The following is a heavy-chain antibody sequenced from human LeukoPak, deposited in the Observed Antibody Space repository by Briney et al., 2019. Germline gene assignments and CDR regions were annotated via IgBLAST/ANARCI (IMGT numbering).Heavy chain of an antibody. CDR2: ISYDGSNK. CDR1: GFTFSSYG. Sequence: GGSLRLSCAASGFTFSSYGMHWVRQAPGKGLEWVAVISYDGSNKYYADSVKGRFTISRDNAKNSLYLQMNSLRAEDTALYYCAKYSSSWYGGYDAFDIWGQGTMVTVSS. V-gene: IGHV3-30*18. J-gene: IGHJ3*02. CDR3: AKYSSSWYGGYDAFDI. D-gene: IGHD6-13*01.